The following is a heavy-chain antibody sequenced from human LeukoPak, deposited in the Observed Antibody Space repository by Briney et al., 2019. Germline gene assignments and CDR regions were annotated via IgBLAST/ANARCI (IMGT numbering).Heavy chain of an antibody. D-gene: IGHD1-26*01. J-gene: IGHJ6*03. CDR3: ARLSVIVGSTLEYYYYYMDV. CDR1: GGSISSSIYY. Sequence: SETLSLTCIVSGGSISSSIYYWAWVRQPPGKGLEWIGTVFYNGATQYSPSLRSRVTISIDTSTNQFSLKLTSVTAADTAVYYCARLSVIVGSTLEYYYYYMDVWGQGTTVTVSS. CDR2: VFYNGAT. V-gene: IGHV4-39*07.